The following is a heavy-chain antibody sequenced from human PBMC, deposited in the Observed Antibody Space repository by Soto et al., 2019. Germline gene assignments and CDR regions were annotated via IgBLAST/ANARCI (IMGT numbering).Heavy chain of an antibody. CDR1: GYTFTSYG. V-gene: IGHV1-18*01. CDR3: ARSSALDY. J-gene: IGHJ4*02. CDR2: ISPYNVNA. D-gene: IGHD2-15*01. Sequence: QVHLVQSGAEVKKPGASVKVSCKASGYTFTSYGISWVRQAPGQGLEWLGWISPYNVNANYAQKVQGRVTMTTDTSTSTAYMELRSLASADTAFYYCARSSALDYWGQGTLVTVSS.